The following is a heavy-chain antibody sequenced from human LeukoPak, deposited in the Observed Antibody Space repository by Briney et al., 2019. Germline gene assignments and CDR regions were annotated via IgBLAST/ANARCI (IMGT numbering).Heavy chain of an antibody. V-gene: IGHV1-18*01. J-gene: IGHJ4*02. CDR2: ISAYNGNT. D-gene: IGHD1-26*01. Sequence: ASVKVSCKASGYTLTSYGITWVRQAPGQGLEWMGWISAYNGNTNYAQKLQGRVTMTTDTSTSTAYMELRSLRSDDTAVYYCAREEWELLLDYWGQGTLVTVSS. CDR3: AREEWELLLDY. CDR1: GYTLTSYG.